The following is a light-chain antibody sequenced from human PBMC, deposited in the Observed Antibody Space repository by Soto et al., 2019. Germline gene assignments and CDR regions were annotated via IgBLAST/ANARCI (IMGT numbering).Light chain of an antibody. J-gene: IGLJ1*01. CDR2: ELS. CDR3: SSYTGTSTLV. Sequence: QSVLTQPASVSGSPGQSITISCTGTSSDVGGYAYVSCYQQHPGKAPKLMIYELSNQPSGVSDRFSGDRSANTDSLTSPGLQAEDAADYYCSSYTGTSTLVFGSGTKVTVL. V-gene: IGLV2-14*01. CDR1: SSDVGGYAY.